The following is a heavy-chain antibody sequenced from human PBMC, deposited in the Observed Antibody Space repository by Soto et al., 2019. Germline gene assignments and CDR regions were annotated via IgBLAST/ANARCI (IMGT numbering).Heavy chain of an antibody. J-gene: IGHJ5*02. Sequence: ASVKVSCKASGYTFTSYGIHWVHQAPGQRLEWMGWINAANGDTKYSPKFQGRVTITRDTSASTAYMELSSLRSEDTGVYYCVRRHVSATGIDWFDPWGQGTLVTVCS. CDR2: INAANGDT. V-gene: IGHV1-3*01. D-gene: IGHD6-13*01. CDR1: GYTFTSYG. CDR3: VRRHVSATGIDWFDP.